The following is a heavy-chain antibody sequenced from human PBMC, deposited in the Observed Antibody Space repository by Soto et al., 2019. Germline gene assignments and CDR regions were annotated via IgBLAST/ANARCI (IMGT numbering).Heavy chain of an antibody. CDR3: TSTRGRSLDY. Sequence: EVQLVETGGGLIQPGGSLRLSCAASGFIVSGNYMSWVRQAPGKGLEWVSVIYNGGGTYYADSVQRRFTISRDNSKNTLYLQMNSLRAENTAVYYCTSTRGRSLDYWGQGSMVTVSS. D-gene: IGHD5-12*01. V-gene: IGHV3-53*02. J-gene: IGHJ4*02. CDR2: IYNGGGT. CDR1: GFIVSGNY.